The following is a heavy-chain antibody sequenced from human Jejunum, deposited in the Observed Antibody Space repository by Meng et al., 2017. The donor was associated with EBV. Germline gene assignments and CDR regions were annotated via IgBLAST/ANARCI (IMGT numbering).Heavy chain of an antibody. CDR2: VHFSGIT. CDR1: GGSFSGYY. J-gene: IGHJ4*02. CDR3: ARRTGDYVVGY. V-gene: IGHV4-34*02. Sequence: QVRVQQWGAGLLRPTETLSLTCAVYGGSFSGYYWSWVRQPPGRGLEYIGEVHFSGITNYTPSLKSRVTMSVDASKNQFSLRLTSVTAADTAVYYCARRTGDYVVGYWGQGTLVTVSS. D-gene: IGHD2-8*02.